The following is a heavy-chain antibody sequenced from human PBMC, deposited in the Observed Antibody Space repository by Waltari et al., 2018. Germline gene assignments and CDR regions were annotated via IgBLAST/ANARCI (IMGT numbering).Heavy chain of an antibody. CDR2: ITPILGIA. Sequence: QVQLVQSGAEVKKPGSSVKVSCKASGGTFSSYTISWVRQAPGQGLEWMGRITPILGIANQAQSFTGRVTITADKSTSTAYMGLSSLGSEDTAVYYCARPGERNSWYQRWGQGTLVTVSS. CDR1: GGTFSSYT. D-gene: IGHD6-13*01. J-gene: IGHJ4*02. V-gene: IGHV1-69*02. CDR3: ARPGERNSWYQR.